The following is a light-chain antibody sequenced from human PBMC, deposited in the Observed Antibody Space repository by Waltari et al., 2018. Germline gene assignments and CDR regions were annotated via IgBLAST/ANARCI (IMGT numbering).Light chain of an antibody. CDR3: LQRSNWPYT. V-gene: IGKV3-11*01. CDR1: QTVRSF. J-gene: IGKJ2*01. CDR2: DAS. Sequence: EIVFPQSPATLSLSPGERAILSCRSSQTVRSFLAWYQQKPGQAPRLLIFDASSRAPGIPAKFRGSGSGTDFTLTVSNLEPEDFAVYYCLQRSNWPYTFGQGTRVEIK.